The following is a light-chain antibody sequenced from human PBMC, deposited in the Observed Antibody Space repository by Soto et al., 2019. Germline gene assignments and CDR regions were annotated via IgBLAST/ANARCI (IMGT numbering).Light chain of an antibody. Sequence: QSALTQPASVSGSPGQSITISCTGTSSDVGGYNYVSWYKQHPGKAPKLMIYDVSNRPSGVSNRFSGSKSGNTASLTISGLQAEDEADYYCSAYTSSSIYVVFGGGTKLTVL. CDR1: SSDVGGYNY. V-gene: IGLV2-14*01. J-gene: IGLJ2*01. CDR2: DVS. CDR3: SAYTSSSIYVV.